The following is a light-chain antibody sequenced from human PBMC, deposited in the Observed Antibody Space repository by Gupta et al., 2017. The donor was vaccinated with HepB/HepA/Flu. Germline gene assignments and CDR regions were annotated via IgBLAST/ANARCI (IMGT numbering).Light chain of an antibody. CDR1: GYNY. J-gene: IGLJ2*01. V-gene: IGLV2-14*03. CDR3: SSYTSSSVA. CDR2: DFT. Sequence: QSALTQPASVSGSPGQSITISCTGTGYNYVSWYQQHPGKAPKLMIYDFTKRPSGVSNRFSGSKSGNTASLTISGLQAEDEADYFCSSYTSSSVAFGGGTKLTVL.